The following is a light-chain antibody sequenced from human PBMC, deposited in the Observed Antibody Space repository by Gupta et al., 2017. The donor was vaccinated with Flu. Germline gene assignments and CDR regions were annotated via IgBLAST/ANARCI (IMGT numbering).Light chain of an antibody. CDR2: GTS. Sequence: EIVLTQSPVTLSVSPGDGATLSCRARQSSRNLAWYQHRPGQAPRLLIYGTSTRADGVPARFSGSGSGTEFSLTITTLQSEDFAVYYCQQYDKWPRTFGHGTRVEI. CDR3: QQYDKWPRT. J-gene: IGKJ5*01. V-gene: IGKV3-15*01. CDR1: QSSRN.